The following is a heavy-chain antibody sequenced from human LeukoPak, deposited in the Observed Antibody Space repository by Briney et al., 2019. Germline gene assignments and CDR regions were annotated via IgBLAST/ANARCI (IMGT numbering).Heavy chain of an antibody. CDR3: ARLPLWDGYGYGYGTDAFDI. V-gene: IGHV4-39*01. CDR2: IYYSGST. D-gene: IGHD5-18*01. CDR1: GGSISSSSYY. J-gene: IGHJ3*02. Sequence: SETLSLTCTVSGGSISSSSYYWGWIRQPPGKGLEWIGSIYYSGSTYYNPSLKSRVTISVDTSKNQFSLKLSSVTAADTAVYCCARLPLWDGYGYGYGTDAFDIWGQGTMVTVSS.